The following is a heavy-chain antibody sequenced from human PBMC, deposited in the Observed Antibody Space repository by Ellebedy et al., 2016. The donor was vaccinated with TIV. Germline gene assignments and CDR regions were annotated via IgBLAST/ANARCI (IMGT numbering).Heavy chain of an antibody. D-gene: IGHD6-13*01. V-gene: IGHV1-18*04. CDR3: ARVPSIRQQVAPGPFDL. CDR1: GYTFTSYG. Sequence: AASVKVSCKTSGYTFTSYGLSWVRQAPGQGLEWIGWISGYNGDTSYSKQFQGRVTLTEDTSTTTAYMDLRNLKSDDTAVYYCARVPSIRQQVAPGPFDLWGQGTMLTVSS. J-gene: IGHJ3*01. CDR2: ISGYNGDT.